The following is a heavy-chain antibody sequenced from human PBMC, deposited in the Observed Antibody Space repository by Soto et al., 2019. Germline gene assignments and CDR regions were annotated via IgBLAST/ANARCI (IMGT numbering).Heavy chain of an antibody. J-gene: IGHJ4*02. CDR3: AKDRFGIVGPVDY. Sequence: EVQLLESGGNLVQPGGSLRLSCAASGLIFSEYAMSWVRQAPGKGLECVACISGSGGDTFYADSVKGRFTISRDNSKNTLSLHMNSLRVDDTAVYFCAKDRFGIVGPVDYWGQGTLVTVSS. D-gene: IGHD1-26*01. CDR2: ISGSGGDT. CDR1: GLIFSEYA. V-gene: IGHV3-23*01.